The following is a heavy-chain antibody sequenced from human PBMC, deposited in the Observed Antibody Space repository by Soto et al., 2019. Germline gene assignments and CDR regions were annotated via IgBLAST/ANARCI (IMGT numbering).Heavy chain of an antibody. CDR3: ARGRDGDY. Sequence: QVHLVQSGAEVKKPGASVKVSCKASGYTFTSYGITWVRQAPGQGLEWMGWISAHNGNTDYAQKLQGRVIVTRDTSPSTADMELRGLAPDDTDVYYCARGRDGDYWGQGALVTVSS. CDR2: ISAHNGNT. D-gene: IGHD6-6*01. V-gene: IGHV1-18*01. J-gene: IGHJ4*02. CDR1: GYTFTSYG.